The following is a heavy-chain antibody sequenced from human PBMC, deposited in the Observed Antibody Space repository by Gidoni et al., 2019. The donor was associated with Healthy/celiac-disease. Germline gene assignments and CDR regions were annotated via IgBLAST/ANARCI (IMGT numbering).Heavy chain of an antibody. CDR2: INGGGST. D-gene: IGHD4-17*01. Sequence: EVQLVASGGAVVQPSGSLRLCCEARGSTVSSNYMSWVRQAPGKGLGLVSVINGGGSTNYADSVKGRFTISRDNSKNTLYRQMNSLRAEDTAVYYCARDASRYGDFDYWGRGPLVPVSS. J-gene: IGHJ4*02. CDR3: ARDASRYGDFDY. V-gene: IGHV3-66*01. CDR1: GSTVSSNY.